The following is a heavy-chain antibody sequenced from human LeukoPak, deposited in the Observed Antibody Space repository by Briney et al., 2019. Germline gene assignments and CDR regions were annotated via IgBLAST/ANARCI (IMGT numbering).Heavy chain of an antibody. CDR1: GFSFSSYG. CDR3: ARDLGEGDIVVVAGA. Sequence: GGSLRLSCAASGFSFSSYGMHWVRQAPGKGLEWVAVTWSDGINKYYAGSVKGRFSISRDNSKNTLYLQMNSLSAEDTAVYYCARDLGEGDIVVVAGAWGQGTLVTVSS. V-gene: IGHV3-33*01. J-gene: IGHJ4*02. CDR2: TWSDGINK. D-gene: IGHD2-15*01.